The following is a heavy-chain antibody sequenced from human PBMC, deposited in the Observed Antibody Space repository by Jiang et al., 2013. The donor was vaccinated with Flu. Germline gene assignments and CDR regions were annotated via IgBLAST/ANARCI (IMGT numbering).Heavy chain of an antibody. D-gene: IGHD2-2*01. CDR3: ARESAGYCSSTSCSLPFQH. J-gene: IGHJ1*01. CDR2: INTNTGNP. V-gene: IGHV7-4-1*02. CDR1: YTFTSYA. Sequence: YTFTSYAMNWVRQAPGQGLEWMGWINTNTGNPTYAQGFTGRFVFSLDTSVSTAYLQISSLKAEDTAVYYCARESAGYCSSTSCSLPFQHWGQGTLVTVSS.